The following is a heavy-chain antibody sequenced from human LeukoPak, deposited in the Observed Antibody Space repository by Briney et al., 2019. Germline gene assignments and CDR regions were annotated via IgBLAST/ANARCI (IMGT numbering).Heavy chain of an antibody. J-gene: IGHJ4*02. CDR2: ISWNSGSI. D-gene: IGHD6-19*01. V-gene: IGHV3-9*01. CDR3: AKDTRIAVAGTVDY. CDR1: GFTFSSYG. Sequence: GGSLRLSCAASGFTFSSYGMSWVRQAPGKGLEWVSGISWNSGSIGYADSVKGRFTISRDNAKNSLYLQMNSLRAEDTALYYCAKDTRIAVAGTVDYWGQGTLVTVSS.